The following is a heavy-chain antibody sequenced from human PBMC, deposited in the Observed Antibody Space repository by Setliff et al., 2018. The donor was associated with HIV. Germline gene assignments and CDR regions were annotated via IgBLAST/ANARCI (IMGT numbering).Heavy chain of an antibody. J-gene: IGHJ4*02. V-gene: IGHV4-31*03. CDR2: IYYIGNT. CDR3: ARGAIAAAGDFDY. CDR1: GGSISGGGYY. Sequence: NPSETLSLTCTVSGGSISGGGYYWSWIRQHPGKGLDWIGNIYYIGNTDYNPSLKSRVTISIDTSKNQFSLRLSSVTAADTAVYYCARGAIAAAGDFDYWGQGTLVTVSS. D-gene: IGHD6-13*01.